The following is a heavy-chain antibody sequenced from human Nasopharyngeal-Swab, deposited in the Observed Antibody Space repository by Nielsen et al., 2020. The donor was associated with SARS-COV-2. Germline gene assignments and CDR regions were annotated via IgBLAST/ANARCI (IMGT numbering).Heavy chain of an antibody. Sequence: SETLSLTCTVSGGSISSDYWSWIRQPPGKGLEWIGYIYYIGSTNYNPSLKSRVTISVDTSKNQFSLKLSSVTAADTAVYYCARDRWELLDDAFDIWGQGTMVTVSS. V-gene: IGHV4-59*12. CDR2: IYYIGST. CDR3: ARDRWELLDDAFDI. D-gene: IGHD1-26*01. CDR1: GGSISSDY. J-gene: IGHJ3*02.